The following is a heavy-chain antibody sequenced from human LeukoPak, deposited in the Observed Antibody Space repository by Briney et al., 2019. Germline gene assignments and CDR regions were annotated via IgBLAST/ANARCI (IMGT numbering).Heavy chain of an antibody. Sequence: GGSLRLSCAASGFTFSDYYMSWIRQAPGKGLEWVSYISSSSSYTNYADSVKGRFTISRDNAKNSLYLQMNSLRAEDTAVYYCARDGDRIAVAGQYYYSYGTDVWGIGTTVTVSS. D-gene: IGHD6-19*01. CDR1: GFTFSDYY. J-gene: IGHJ6*04. V-gene: IGHV3-11*06. CDR2: ISSSSSYT. CDR3: ARDGDRIAVAGQYYYSYGTDV.